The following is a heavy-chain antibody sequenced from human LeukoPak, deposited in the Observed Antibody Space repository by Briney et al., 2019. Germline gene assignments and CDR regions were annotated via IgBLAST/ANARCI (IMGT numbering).Heavy chain of an antibody. Sequence: PRGSPRLSCAASTVPFCSYNMNWVRQAPGQGLEWVSSIIPSSNNIYSSDSVRGRFTVSRDNAKSSLYLQMSSLRAEDTAVYYCARSHDSGSYSFDYWGQGTLVTVSS. CDR3: ARSHDSGSYSFDY. D-gene: IGHD1-26*01. CDR1: TVPFCSYN. V-gene: IGHV3-21*01. CDR2: IIPSSNNI. J-gene: IGHJ4*02.